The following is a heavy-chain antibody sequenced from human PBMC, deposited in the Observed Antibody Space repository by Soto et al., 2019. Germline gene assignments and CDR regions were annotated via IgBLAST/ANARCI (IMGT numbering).Heavy chain of an antibody. D-gene: IGHD3-10*01. V-gene: IGHV3-23*01. J-gene: IGHJ6*02. CDR3: AKRYGSGSYRDFNPYYGMDI. CDR2: ISPTGEQR. Sequence: PGGSLRLSCAASRFTFRNYGMSWVRQGPGKGLEWVSGISPTGEQRFYVDSVKGRFFISRDNSQNTLSLEMSNLRADDTAVYYCAKRYGSGSYRDFNPYYGMDIWGQGTSVTVSS. CDR1: RFTFRNYG.